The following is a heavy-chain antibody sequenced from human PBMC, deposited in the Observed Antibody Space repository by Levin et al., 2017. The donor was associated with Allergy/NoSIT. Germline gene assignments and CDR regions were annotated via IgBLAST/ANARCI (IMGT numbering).Heavy chain of an antibody. V-gene: IGHV3-48*03. CDR3: VRAFLWSGVVMDY. CDR2: ISSSDSTI. Sequence: GGSLRLSCAASGFTFSTYEMTWVRQSPGKGLEWISYISSSDSTIYYADSVKGRFTTSRDNAKNSLYLQMNSLRADDTAVYFCVRAFLWSGVVMDYWGPGTLVTVSS. CDR1: GFTFSTYE. D-gene: IGHD3-10*01. J-gene: IGHJ4*02.